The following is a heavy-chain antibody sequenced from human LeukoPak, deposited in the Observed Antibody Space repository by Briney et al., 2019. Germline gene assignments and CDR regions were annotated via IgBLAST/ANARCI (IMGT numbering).Heavy chain of an antibody. D-gene: IGHD1-26*01. V-gene: IGHV4-39*02. Sequence: SETLFLTCTVSGGSIRTDGSYWAWIRQPPGKGLEWIGSIYIDGITHYNSSLQSRVTLSTDTSKNHSSLRLTSVTAADTAVFYCARLFTRAWEYRYGMDVWGQGTAVTVSS. CDR2: IYIDGIT. CDR3: ARLFTRAWEYRYGMDV. CDR1: GGSIRTDGSY. J-gene: IGHJ6*02.